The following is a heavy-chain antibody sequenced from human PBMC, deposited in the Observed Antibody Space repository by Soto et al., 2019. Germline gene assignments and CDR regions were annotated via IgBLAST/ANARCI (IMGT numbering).Heavy chain of an antibody. CDR1: GGAFSGYY. CDR3: ARGGIIAAAGTDNWFDP. D-gene: IGHD6-13*01. CDR2: INHSGST. J-gene: IGHJ5*02. V-gene: IGHV4-34*01. Sequence: ASETLSLTRAVYGGAFSGYYWGRVRPPPGKGLEWIGEINHSGSTNYNPSLKSRVTISVDTSKNQFSLKLSSVTAADTAVYYCARGGIIAAAGTDNWFDPWGQGTLVTVSS.